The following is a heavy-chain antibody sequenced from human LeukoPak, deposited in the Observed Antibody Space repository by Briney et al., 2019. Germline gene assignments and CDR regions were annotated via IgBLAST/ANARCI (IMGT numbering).Heavy chain of an antibody. CDR2: TYYRSKWYN. D-gene: IGHD2-21*02. CDR3: ARAYCGGDCYSDGYFDL. CDR1: GDSVSANSAA. J-gene: IGHJ2*01. Sequence: SQTLSLTCAISGDSVSANSAAWNWIRQSPSRGLEWLGRTYYRSKWYNDYAVSVKSRITINPDTSKNQFSLQLNSVTPGDTAVYYCARAYCGGDCYSDGYFDLWGRGTLVTVSS. V-gene: IGHV6-1*01.